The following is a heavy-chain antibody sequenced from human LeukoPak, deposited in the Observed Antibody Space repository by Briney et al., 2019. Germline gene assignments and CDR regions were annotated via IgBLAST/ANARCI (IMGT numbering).Heavy chain of an antibody. D-gene: IGHD5-12*01. Sequence: SETLSLTCAVYGESFNDYYWSWIRQPPGKGLEWIGEVNHRGSTNYNPSLKSRVTISVDTSKNQFSLKLSPVTAADTAVYYCARLEIVATIGMAYFYMDVWGKGTTVTVSS. CDR1: GESFNDYY. J-gene: IGHJ6*03. CDR3: ARLEIVATIGMAYFYMDV. V-gene: IGHV4-34*01. CDR2: VNHRGST.